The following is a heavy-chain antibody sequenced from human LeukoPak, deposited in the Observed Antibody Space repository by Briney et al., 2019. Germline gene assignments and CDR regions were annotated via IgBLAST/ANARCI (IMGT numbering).Heavy chain of an antibody. J-gene: IGHJ4*02. V-gene: IGHV4-38-2*01. D-gene: IGHD6-6*01. Sequence: SQTLSLTCAVSGYSISSGYYWGWIRQPPGKGLEWFGSIHHSGNTYYNPSLKSRVTISVDMSKNQISLKLSSVTAADTAVYYCARVLGGIAARPDYFDYWGQGTLVTVSS. CDR3: ARVLGGIAARPDYFDY. CDR2: IHHSGNT. CDR1: GYSISSGYY.